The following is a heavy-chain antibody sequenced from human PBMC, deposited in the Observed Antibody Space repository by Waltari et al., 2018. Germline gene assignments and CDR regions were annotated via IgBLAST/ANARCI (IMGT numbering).Heavy chain of an antibody. CDR2: INHSGST. V-gene: IGHV4-34*01. CDR1: GGSFSGYY. CDR3: ARMGDSRAYCGGDCYPS. D-gene: IGHD2-21*01. J-gene: IGHJ4*02. Sequence: QVQLQQWGAGLLKPSETLSLTCAVYGGSFSGYYWSWIRQPPGKGLEWIGEINHSGSTNYNPSLKSRVTISVDTSKNQFSLKLSSVTAADTAVYYCARMGDSRAYCGGDCYPSWGQGTLVTVSS.